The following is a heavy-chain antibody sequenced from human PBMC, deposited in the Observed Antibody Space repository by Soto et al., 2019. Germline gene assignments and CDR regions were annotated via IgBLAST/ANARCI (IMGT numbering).Heavy chain of an antibody. CDR1: GFTFSDHY. J-gene: IGHJ6*03. CDR3: ASAVTRGYYYYYMDV. D-gene: IGHD4-17*01. CDR2: SRSKEDSYIT. Sequence: GGSLRLSCAASGFTFSDHYMDWVRQAPGKGLEWVGRSRSKEDSYITEYAATAKGRFTISRDDSMNSLYLQMNSLKTEDTAVYYCASAVTRGYYYYYMDVWGKGTTVTVSS. V-gene: IGHV3-72*01.